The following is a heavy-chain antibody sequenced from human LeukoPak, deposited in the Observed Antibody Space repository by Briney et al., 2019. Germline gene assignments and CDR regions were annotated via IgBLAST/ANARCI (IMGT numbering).Heavy chain of an antibody. Sequence: GASVEVSCQVSGYTLTELSMHWVRQAPGTGLEWMGGFDPEDGETIYAQKFQGRVTMTEDTSTDTAYMELSSLRSEDTAVYYCVVGITGVWGQGTLVTVSS. D-gene: IGHD1-14*01. CDR3: VVGITGV. CDR1: GYTLTELS. V-gene: IGHV1-24*01. J-gene: IGHJ4*02. CDR2: FDPEDGET.